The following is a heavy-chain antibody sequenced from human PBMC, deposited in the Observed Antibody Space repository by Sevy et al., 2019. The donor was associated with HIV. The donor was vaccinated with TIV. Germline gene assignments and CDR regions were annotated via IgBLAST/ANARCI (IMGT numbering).Heavy chain of an antibody. CDR3: TRDLYGSGWFYFDY. Sequence: GGSLRLSCTASGFTFGDYAMSWFRQAPGKGLEWVGFIKTKTYSGTTEYAASVKGRFIISRNDSKNMAYLQMNSLKTEDTAVYYCTRDLYGSGWFYFDYWGQGTLVTVSS. D-gene: IGHD6-19*01. CDR2: IKTKTYSGTT. CDR1: GFTFGDYA. V-gene: IGHV3-49*03. J-gene: IGHJ4*02.